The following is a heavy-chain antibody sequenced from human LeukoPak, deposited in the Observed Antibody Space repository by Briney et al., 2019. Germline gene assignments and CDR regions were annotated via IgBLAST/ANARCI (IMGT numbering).Heavy chain of an antibody. J-gene: IGHJ4*02. CDR2: IYHSGST. CDR1: GGSISSSNW. CDR3: ARGHVVRGVILDY. V-gene: IGHV4-4*02. D-gene: IGHD3-10*01. Sequence: PSGTLSLTCAVSGGSISSSNWWTCVRQPPGKGLERIGEIYHSGSTYYNPSLKSRVTISVDKSKNQFSLKLSSVTAADTAVYYCARGHVVRGVILDYWGQGTLVTVSS.